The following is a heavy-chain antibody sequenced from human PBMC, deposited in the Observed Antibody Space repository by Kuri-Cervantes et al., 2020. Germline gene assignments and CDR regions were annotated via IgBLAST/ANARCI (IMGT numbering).Heavy chain of an antibody. D-gene: IGHD3-10*01. Sequence: SVKVSCKASGFTFTSSAVQWVRQARGQRLEWIGWIVVGSGNTGYAQKFQGRVTMTRNTSISTAYMELSSLRSEDTAVYYCARGRSITMVQGVIRGGDYWGQGTLVTVSS. CDR2: IVVGSGNT. CDR1: GFTFTSSA. CDR3: ARGRSITMVQGVIRGGDY. V-gene: IGHV1-58*01. J-gene: IGHJ4*02.